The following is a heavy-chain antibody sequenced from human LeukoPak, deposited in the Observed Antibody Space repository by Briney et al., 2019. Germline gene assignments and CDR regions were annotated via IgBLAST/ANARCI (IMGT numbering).Heavy chain of an antibody. CDR1: GYAFTCYY. CDR2: INPNSGGT. D-gene: IGHD6-19*01. CDR3: ARDLQWLVQYNWFDP. Sequence: ASVKLSCKASGYAFTCYYMHWVRQAPGPGLEWMGWINPNSGGTNYAHKFQVRVSMTMYRSIITAYMELSSLRSDDTAVYYCARDLQWLVQYNWFDPWGQGTLVTVSS. J-gene: IGHJ5*02. V-gene: IGHV1-2*07.